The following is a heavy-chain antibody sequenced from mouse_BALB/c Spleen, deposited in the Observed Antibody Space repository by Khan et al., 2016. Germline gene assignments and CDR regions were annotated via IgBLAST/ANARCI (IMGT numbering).Heavy chain of an antibody. CDR2: ITFSGRS. J-gene: IGHJ3*01. CDR1: GYSITSDYA. CDR3: AYGGYYAWFSY. Sequence: EVQLQESGPGLVKPSQSLSLTCTVTGYSITSDYAWNWIRQLPGNKLEWVGFITFSGRSNYNPSLKSRISFTRDTSKNQVFLQLLSVTTEDTATYYWAYGGYYAWFSYWGQGTLVTICA. V-gene: IGHV3-2*02. D-gene: IGHD2-3*01.